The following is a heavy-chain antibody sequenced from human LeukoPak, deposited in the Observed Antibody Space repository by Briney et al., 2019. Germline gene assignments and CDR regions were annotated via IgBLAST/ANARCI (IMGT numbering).Heavy chain of an antibody. D-gene: IGHD3-22*01. CDR3: ARGRLTYYYDSSGYGDLDY. CDR1: GGSFSGYY. V-gene: IGHV4-34*01. Sequence: PSETLSLTCAVYGGSFSGYYWSWIRQPPGKGLGWIGEINHSGSTNYNPSLKSRVTISVDTSKNQFSLKLSSVTAADTAVYYCARGRLTYYYDSSGYGDLDYWGQGTLVTVSS. CDR2: INHSGST. J-gene: IGHJ4*02.